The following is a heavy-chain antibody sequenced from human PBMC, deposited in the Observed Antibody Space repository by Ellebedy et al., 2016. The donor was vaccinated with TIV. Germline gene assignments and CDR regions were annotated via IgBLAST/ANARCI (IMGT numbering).Heavy chain of an antibody. Sequence: PGGSLRLSCAASGFTFSSYAMHWVRQAPGKGLEWLAVISYDGSNKYYADSVKGRFTISRDNSKNTLYLQMNSLRGEDTAVYYCARTNDYDTSGYPPEVALFDYWGQGTLVTVSS. CDR3: ARTNDYDTSGYPPEVALFDY. D-gene: IGHD3-22*01. CDR2: ISYDGSNK. J-gene: IGHJ4*02. V-gene: IGHV3-30-3*01. CDR1: GFTFSSYA.